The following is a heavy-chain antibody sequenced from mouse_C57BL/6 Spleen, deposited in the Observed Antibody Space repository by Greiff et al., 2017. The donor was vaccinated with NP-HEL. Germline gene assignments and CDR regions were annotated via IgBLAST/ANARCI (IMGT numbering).Heavy chain of an antibody. CDR1: GYTFTSYW. Sequence: QVQLQQSGAELVMPGASVKLSCKASGYTFTSYWMHWVKQRPGQGLEWIGEIDPSDSYTNYNQKFKGKSTLTVDKSSSTAYMQLSSLTSEDSAVYYCARRDGSSLLDYWGQGTTLTVSS. D-gene: IGHD1-1*01. J-gene: IGHJ2*01. CDR3: ARRDGSSLLDY. CDR2: IDPSDSYT. V-gene: IGHV1-69*01.